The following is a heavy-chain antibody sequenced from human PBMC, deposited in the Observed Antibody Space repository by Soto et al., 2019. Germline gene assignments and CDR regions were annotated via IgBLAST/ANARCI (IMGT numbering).Heavy chain of an antibody. D-gene: IGHD6-13*01. Sequence: QVQLVESGGGVVQPGGSLRLSCVASGFTFSDYGMHWVRQAPGKGLEWVAVISFDGSYKYYADSVQGRFTISRDNSKNTLYLQMNSLRAEDTAEDTAVYYCAKERYRSTWKLDYYYNMDVWGQGATVTVSS. CDR1: GFTFSDYG. CDR3: VYYCAKERYRSTWKLDYYYNMDV. V-gene: IGHV3-30*18. CDR2: ISFDGSYK. J-gene: IGHJ6*02.